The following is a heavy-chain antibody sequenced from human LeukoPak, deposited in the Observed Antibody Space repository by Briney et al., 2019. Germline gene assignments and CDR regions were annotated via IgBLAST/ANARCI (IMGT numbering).Heavy chain of an antibody. D-gene: IGHD6-19*01. J-gene: IGHJ4*02. Sequence: GGSLRHSCAASGFTFSSYGMHWVRPAPGKGLEGVAFIRYDGSNKYYADCVKGRFTISRDNSKNTLYLQMNSLRAEDTAVYYCAKVAAIAVAGGYFDYWGQGTLVTVSS. V-gene: IGHV3-30*02. CDR2: IRYDGSNK. CDR3: AKVAAIAVAGGYFDY. CDR1: GFTFSSYG.